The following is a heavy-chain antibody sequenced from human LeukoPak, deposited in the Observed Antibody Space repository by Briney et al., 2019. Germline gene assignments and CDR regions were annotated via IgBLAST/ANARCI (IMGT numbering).Heavy chain of an antibody. D-gene: IGHD6-19*01. V-gene: IGHV3-66*01. CDR2: IYSGGST. CDR1: GFTVSSNY. Sequence: PGGSLRLSCAASGFTVSSNYMSWVRQAPGKGLEWVSVIYSGGSTYYADSVKGRFTISRVNSKNTLYLQMNSLRAEDTAVYYCARDLFYSSGRDYWGQGTLVTVSS. CDR3: ARDLFYSSGRDY. J-gene: IGHJ4*02.